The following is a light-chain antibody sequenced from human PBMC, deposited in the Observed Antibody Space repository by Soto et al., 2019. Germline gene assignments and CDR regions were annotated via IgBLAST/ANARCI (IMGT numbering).Light chain of an antibody. CDR1: QSIVSS. J-gene: IGKJ4*01. CDR2: AAS. V-gene: IGKV1-39*01. CDR3: QQSYTTPLT. Sequence: DIQMTQSPSSLSASVGDRVTITCRASQSIVSSLNWYQQKPGEAPKLLIYAASSLQSGVPSRFSGSGAVTDFTLTISSLQPEDFVTYYCQQSYTTPLTFGGGTKVEIK.